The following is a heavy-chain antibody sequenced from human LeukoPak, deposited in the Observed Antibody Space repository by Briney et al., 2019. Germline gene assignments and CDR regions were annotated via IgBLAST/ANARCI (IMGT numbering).Heavy chain of an antibody. Sequence: GEALKISFKGPQFPFTSTCNAWARPMTGKGLEWRGSIHPGDADTRSSRSFEGHVTISADKSTGTAYLQWSSLKASDTAMYFCARLHFPQWLVLLFASWGQGTLVTVPS. CDR3: ARLHFPQWLVLLFAS. CDR1: QFPFTSTC. CDR2: IHPGDADT. V-gene: IGHV5-51*01. J-gene: IGHJ4*02. D-gene: IGHD6-19*01.